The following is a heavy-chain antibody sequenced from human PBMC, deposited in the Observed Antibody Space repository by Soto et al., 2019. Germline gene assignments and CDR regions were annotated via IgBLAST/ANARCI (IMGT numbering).Heavy chain of an antibody. CDR1: GGTFSSYA. J-gene: IGHJ4*02. V-gene: IGHV1-69*12. D-gene: IGHD2-2*01. CDR2: IIPIFGTA. CDR3: ATYLGYCISTSCYQYYFDY. Sequence: QVQLVQSGAEVKKPGSSVKVSCKASGGTFSSYAISWVRQAPGQGLEWMGGIIPIFGTANYAQKFQGRVTITADEXXSXAXXELSSLRSEDTAVYYCATYLGYCISTSCYQYYFDYWGQGTLVTVSS.